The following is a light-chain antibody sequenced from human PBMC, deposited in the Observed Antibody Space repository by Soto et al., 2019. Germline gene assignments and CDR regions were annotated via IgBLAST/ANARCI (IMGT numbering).Light chain of an antibody. V-gene: IGKV3-20*01. Sequence: EIVLTQSPATLSLSPGERATLPCRASQSVSSYLAWYQQKPGQAPRLLIYDAFSRATGIPDRFSGSGSGTDFTLTISRLEPEDFAVYYCQQYGNSIPITFGQGTRLEIK. CDR3: QQYGNSIPIT. CDR2: DAF. J-gene: IGKJ5*01. CDR1: QSVSSY.